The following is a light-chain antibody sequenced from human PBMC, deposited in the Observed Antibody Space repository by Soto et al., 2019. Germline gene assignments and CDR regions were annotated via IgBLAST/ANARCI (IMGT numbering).Light chain of an antibody. CDR1: QYIGSA. V-gene: IGKV3-20*01. J-gene: IGKJ1*01. CDR3: QQYAGSPPWT. Sequence: EVVLTQSPATLSVSPGDRATLSCRASQYIGSAVAWYHQKPGQTPRLLIYGASSRAAGIPDRFSGSGSGTDFTLTISRLEPEDFAVYYCQQYAGSPPWTFGQGTKVDIK. CDR2: GAS.